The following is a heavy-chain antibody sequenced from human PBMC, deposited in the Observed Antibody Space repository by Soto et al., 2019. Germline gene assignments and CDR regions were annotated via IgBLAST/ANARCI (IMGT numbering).Heavy chain of an antibody. CDR2: ISSGGSSI. CDR1: GFTFSDYY. CDR3: PSLAPGTIIRAAPDF. Sequence: GGSLRLSCAASGFTFSDYYMTWIRQAPGKGLEWVSYISSGGSSIYYADSVKGRFTISRDNAKNSLYLQMNSLRAEDTAMYYCPSLAPGTIIRAAPDFWGQGTMVTVSS. D-gene: IGHD3-10*01. V-gene: IGHV3-11*01. J-gene: IGHJ4*02.